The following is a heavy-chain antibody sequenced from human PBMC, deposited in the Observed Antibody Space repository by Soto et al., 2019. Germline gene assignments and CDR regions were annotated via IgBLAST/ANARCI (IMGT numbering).Heavy chain of an antibody. J-gene: IGHJ6*03. CDR1: GCTFSSYT. V-gene: IGHV1-69*02. D-gene: IGHD1-20*01. Sequence: SLKVSCKASGCTFSSYTISWVRQAPGQGLEWMGRIIPILGIANYAQKFQGRVTITADKSTSTAYMELSSLRSEDTAVYYCAINPHVVPRRPYYYMDVWGKGTTVTVSS. CDR3: AINPHVVPRRPYYYMDV. CDR2: IIPILGIA.